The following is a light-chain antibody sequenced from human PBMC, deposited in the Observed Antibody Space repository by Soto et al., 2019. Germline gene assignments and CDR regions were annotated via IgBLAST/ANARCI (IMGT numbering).Light chain of an antibody. V-gene: IGLV2-8*01. CDR1: SSDIGIYNF. Sequence: QSALTQPPSASGSPGQSVTISCTGTSSDIGIYNFVSWYQQHPGKAPQLMIFEVSRRPSGVPDRFSGSKSGNTASLTVSGLQAEDEADYYCSSFAGSNRVVFGGGTKLTVL. J-gene: IGLJ2*01. CDR3: SSFAGSNRVV. CDR2: EVS.